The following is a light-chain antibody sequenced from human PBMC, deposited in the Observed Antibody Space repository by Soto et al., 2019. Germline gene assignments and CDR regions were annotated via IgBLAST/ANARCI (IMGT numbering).Light chain of an antibody. V-gene: IGKV1-33*01. CDR1: QDIRKC. CDR3: QQFDSVPIT. CDR2: EVS. J-gene: IGKJ4*01. Sequence: DIQMTQSPSSLSASVGDRVTINCQASQDIRKCLNWYQQKPGKDPKLLIFEVSDLQRGVPSRFSGSRSGTDFTFTISSLQPEDVATYYCQQFDSVPITFGGGTKVDIK.